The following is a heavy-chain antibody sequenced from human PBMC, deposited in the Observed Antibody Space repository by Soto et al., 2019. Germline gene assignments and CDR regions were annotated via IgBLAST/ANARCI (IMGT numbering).Heavy chain of an antibody. Sequence: GSLRLSCAASGFTFTRYSMNWVRQAPGKGLEWVSSISSTTNYIYYGDSMKGRFAISRDNAKNSLYLEMNSLRAEDTAVYYCARESEDLTSNFDYWGQGTLVTVSS. CDR1: GFTFTRYS. CDR3: ARESEDLTSNFDY. J-gene: IGHJ4*02. CDR2: ISSTTNYI. V-gene: IGHV3-21*06.